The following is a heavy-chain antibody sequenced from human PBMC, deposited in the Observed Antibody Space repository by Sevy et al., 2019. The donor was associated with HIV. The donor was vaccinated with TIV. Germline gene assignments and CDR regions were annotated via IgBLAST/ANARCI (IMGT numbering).Heavy chain of an antibody. Sequence: GGSLRLSCAASGFTFSSYAMHWVRQAPGKGVEWVAVISYDGSNKYYADSVKGRFTISRDNSKNTLYLQMNSLRAEDTAVYYCAREAAAGLYYYYGMDVWGQGTTVTVSS. J-gene: IGHJ6*02. CDR2: ISYDGSNK. D-gene: IGHD6-13*01. CDR3: AREAAAGLYYYYGMDV. V-gene: IGHV3-30-3*01. CDR1: GFTFSSYA.